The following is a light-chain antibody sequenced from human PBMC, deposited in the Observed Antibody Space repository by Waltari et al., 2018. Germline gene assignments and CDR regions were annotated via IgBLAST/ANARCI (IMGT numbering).Light chain of an antibody. CDR2: KAS. J-gene: IGKJ3*01. CDR3: QQYTT. CDR1: QNINSW. V-gene: IGKV1-5*03. Sequence: DIQMTQSPSTLSASVGDRVTITCRASQNINSWLAWYQQKPGKAPKLLIYKASSLESGVPSRFSGSGSGTEFTLTISSLQPDDFATYYCQQYTTFGPGTKVDIK.